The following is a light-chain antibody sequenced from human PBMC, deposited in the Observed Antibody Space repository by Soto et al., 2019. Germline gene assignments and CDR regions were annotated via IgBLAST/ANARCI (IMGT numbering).Light chain of an antibody. V-gene: IGKV3-20*01. CDR1: QTIGRNY. CDR2: GPS. Sequence: EIVLTQSPGTLSLSPGETATLSCRASQTIGRNYLAWYQQKPGQAPRLLIYGPSSRAIGIPHRFSGSGSGTDFTLTISRLEPEDFAVYYCQHYGSSPFTFGGGTKVDIK. J-gene: IGKJ4*01. CDR3: QHYGSSPFT.